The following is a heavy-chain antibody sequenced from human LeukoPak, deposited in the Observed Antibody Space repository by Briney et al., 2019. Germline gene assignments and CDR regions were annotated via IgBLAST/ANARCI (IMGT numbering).Heavy chain of an antibody. CDR1: GFTFSSYW. CDR2: IKEDGSEK. Sequence: GGSLRLSCTASGFTFSSYWTSWVRQAPGKGLEWVANIKEDGSEKYYVDSVKGRFTISRDNSKNTLYLQMNSLRAEDTAVYYCAKTLRELSGGAFYIWGQGTMVTVSS. CDR3: AKTLRELSGGAFYI. D-gene: IGHD1-26*01. V-gene: IGHV3-7*01. J-gene: IGHJ3*02.